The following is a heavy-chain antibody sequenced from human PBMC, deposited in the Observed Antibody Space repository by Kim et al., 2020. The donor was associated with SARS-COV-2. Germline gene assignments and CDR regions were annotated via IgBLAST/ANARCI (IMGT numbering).Heavy chain of an antibody. D-gene: IGHD3-16*01. V-gene: IGHV3-9*02. Sequence: GGSLRLSCGGSGFTSVDYDMHWVRQVPGKGLEWFSGFSQNGAVIGYVDSVKGRFTISRDIARRSLYLQMNTLGLEDTGFYYCVRGFWAAFDIWGQGTMVVVSS. CDR3: VRGFWAAFDI. CDR2: FSQNGAVI. J-gene: IGHJ3*02. CDR1: GFTSVDYD.